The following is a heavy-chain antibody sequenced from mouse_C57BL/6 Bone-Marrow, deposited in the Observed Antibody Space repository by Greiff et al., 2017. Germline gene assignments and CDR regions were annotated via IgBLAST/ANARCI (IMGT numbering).Heavy chain of an antibody. Sequence: EVKLVESGGDLVKPGGSLKLSCAASGFTFSSYGMSWVRQTPDKRLEWVATISSGGSYTYYPDSVKGRFTISVDNAKNTLYLQMSSLKSEDTAMYYCARHPYRGYLDYWGQGTTLTVSS. V-gene: IGHV5-6*01. CDR2: ISSGGSYT. J-gene: IGHJ2*01. D-gene: IGHD2-10*01. CDR1: GFTFSSYG. CDR3: ARHPYRGYLDY.